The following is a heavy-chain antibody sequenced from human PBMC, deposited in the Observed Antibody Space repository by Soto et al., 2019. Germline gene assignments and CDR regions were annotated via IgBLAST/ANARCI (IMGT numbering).Heavy chain of an antibody. D-gene: IGHD3-16*01. CDR3: ARGGGRWGWRGNNWFDP. CDR2: IYHSGST. J-gene: IGHJ5*02. Sequence: SETLSLTCAVSGGSISSGGYSWSWIRQPPGKGLEWIGYIYHSGSTYYNPSLKSRVTISVDRSKNQFSLKLSSVTAADTAVYYCARGGGRWGWRGNNWFDPWGQGTLVTVSS. CDR1: GGSISSGGYS. V-gene: IGHV4-30-2*01.